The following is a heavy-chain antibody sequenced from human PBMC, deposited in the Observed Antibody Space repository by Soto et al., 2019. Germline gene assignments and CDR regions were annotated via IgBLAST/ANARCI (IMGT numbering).Heavy chain of an antibody. CDR1: GFTFSSYS. CDR3: AKDQGLPEYYFDY. V-gene: IGHV3-21*04. Sequence: GGSLRLSCAASGFTFSSYSMNWVRQAPGKGLEWVSSISSSSSYIYYADSVKGRFTISRDKTKNTLYLQMNSLRAEDTAVYYCAKDQGLPEYYFDYWGQGTLVTVSS. CDR2: ISSSSSYI. D-gene: IGHD6-25*01. J-gene: IGHJ4*02.